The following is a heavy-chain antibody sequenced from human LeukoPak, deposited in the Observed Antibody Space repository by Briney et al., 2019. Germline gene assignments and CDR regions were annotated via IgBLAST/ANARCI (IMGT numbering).Heavy chain of an antibody. D-gene: IGHD3-22*01. V-gene: IGHV4-59*01. CDR1: GGSISSYY. CDR2: IYYSGST. J-gene: IGHJ4*02. Sequence: NPSETLSLTCTVSGGSISSYYWSWIRQPPGKGLEWIGYIYYSGSTNYNPSLKSQVTISVDTSKNQFSLKLSSVTAADTAVYYCARNYYDSSGYQPLDYWGQGTLVTVSS. CDR3: ARNYYDSSGYQPLDY.